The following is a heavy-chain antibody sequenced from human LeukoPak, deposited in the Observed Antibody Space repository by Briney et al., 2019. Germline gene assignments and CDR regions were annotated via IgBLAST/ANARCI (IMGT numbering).Heavy chain of an antibody. D-gene: IGHD4-23*01. CDR1: GFTFSSYE. CDR2: ISSSSYI. CDR3: AKYGSYTVVPLH. J-gene: IGHJ1*01. Sequence: GGSLRLSCAASGFTFSSYEMNWVRQAPGKGLEWVSSISSSSYIYYADSVKGRFTISRDNAKNSLYLQMNSLRAEDTAVYYCAKYGSYTVVPLHWGQGTLVTVSS. V-gene: IGHV3-21*04.